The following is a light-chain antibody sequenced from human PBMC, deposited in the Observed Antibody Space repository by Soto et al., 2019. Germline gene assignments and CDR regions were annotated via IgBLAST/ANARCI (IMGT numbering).Light chain of an antibody. Sequence: EIMMTQSPATLSVSPGERATLSCRASQSVKSSLAWYQQKPGQAPRLLIYGASTRATGIPARFSGSGSGTEFTLTISSLEPEDSAVYYCQQRHMWPITFGQGTRLEIK. J-gene: IGKJ5*01. CDR3: QQRHMWPIT. CDR1: QSVKSS. CDR2: GAS. V-gene: IGKV3-15*01.